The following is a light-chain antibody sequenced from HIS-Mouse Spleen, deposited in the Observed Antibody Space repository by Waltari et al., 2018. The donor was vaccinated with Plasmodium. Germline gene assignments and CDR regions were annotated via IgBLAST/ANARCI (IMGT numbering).Light chain of an antibody. J-gene: IGKJ2*01. V-gene: IGKV3-20*01. CDR2: GAS. Sequence: VLTHSPPTLSLSPGERTALSCRASHSVSSSYLAWYQQKPGQAPRLLIYGASSRATGIPERFSGSGSGTDFTLTISRLESEDFAVYYCQQYGSYPYTFGQGTKLEIK. CDR3: QQYGSYPYT. CDR1: HSVSSSY.